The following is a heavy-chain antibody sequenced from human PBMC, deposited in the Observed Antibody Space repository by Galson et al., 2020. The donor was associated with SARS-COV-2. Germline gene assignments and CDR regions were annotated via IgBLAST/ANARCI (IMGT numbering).Heavy chain of an antibody. J-gene: IGHJ3*02. V-gene: IGHV3-30*08. CDR1: TFTFSNYA. D-gene: IGHD1-1*01. CDR2: ISYDGSNK. Sequence: GGSLRLSCAASTFTFSNYAMNWVRQSPGKGLEWVADISYDGSNKYYADSVKGRFTISRDNSKHTLYLQMNSLRAEDTAVYYCARSGGGYRSAFDIWGQGTMVTVSS. CDR3: ARSGGGYRSAFDI.